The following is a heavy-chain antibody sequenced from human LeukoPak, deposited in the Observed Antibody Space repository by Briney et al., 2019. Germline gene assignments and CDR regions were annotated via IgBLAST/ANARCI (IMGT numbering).Heavy chain of an antibody. D-gene: IGHD7-27*01. Sequence: ASVKVSCKASGYTFIDYYIHWVRQAPGQGLEWMGWINPNRGGTKYAQKFQGRVTMTRDTSISTAYMEMTGLTSDDTAVYYCARDLGLTGDLFDYWGQGTLVTVSS. CDR2: INPNRGGT. CDR1: GYTFIDYY. V-gene: IGHV1-2*02. J-gene: IGHJ4*02. CDR3: ARDLGLTGDLFDY.